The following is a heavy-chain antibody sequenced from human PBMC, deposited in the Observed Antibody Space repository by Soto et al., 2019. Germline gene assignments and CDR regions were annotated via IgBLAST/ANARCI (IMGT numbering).Heavy chain of an antibody. CDR2: MNQDGSES. V-gene: IGHV3-7*01. Sequence: EVQLVESGGGLVQPGGSLRLSCAASGFSLSSYWMSWVRQAPGKGLEWVATMNQDGSESDYVGSVKGRLTFTRDNAKNSLYLQMNSLRAEDTAVYYCARLSTSAGRRDLACWGQGTLVTVSS. CDR3: ARLSTSAGRRDLAC. J-gene: IGHJ4*02. CDR1: GFSLSSYW.